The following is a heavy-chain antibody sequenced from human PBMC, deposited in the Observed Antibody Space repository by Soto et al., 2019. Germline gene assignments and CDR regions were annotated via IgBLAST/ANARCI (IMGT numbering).Heavy chain of an antibody. D-gene: IGHD2-8*01. CDR2: INPKSGGT. J-gene: IGHJ6*02. V-gene: IGHV1-2*04. CDR3: ARGHSTDCSNGVCSFFYNHEMDV. Sequence: SVKVSCKASGYSFSDYHIHWVRQAPGQGLECLGRINPKSGGTSSAQKFQGWVTMTRDTSISTAYMELTRLRSDDTAVYFCARGHSTDCSNGVCSFFYNHEMDVWGQGTTVTVYS. CDR1: GYSFSDYH.